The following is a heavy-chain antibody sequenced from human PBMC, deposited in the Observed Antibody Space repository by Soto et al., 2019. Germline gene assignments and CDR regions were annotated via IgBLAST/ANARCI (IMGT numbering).Heavy chain of an antibody. J-gene: IGHJ6*02. Sequence: QVQLVQSGGEVKKPGASVKLSCRASGYTFTSYGISWVRQAPGQGIEWMGWISAYNGKTNYAQNVQGRVTMTTDTSTRTAYMDLRSLRSDDTAVYYCARGGDVNYYHGMDVWGQGTTVTVSS. CDR3: ARGGDVNYYHGMDV. CDR1: GYTFTSYG. V-gene: IGHV1-18*01. CDR2: ISAYNGKT. D-gene: IGHD5-12*01.